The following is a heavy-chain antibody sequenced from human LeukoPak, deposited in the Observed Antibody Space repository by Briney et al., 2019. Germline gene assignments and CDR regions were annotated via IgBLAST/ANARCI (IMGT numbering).Heavy chain of an antibody. D-gene: IGHD6-19*01. CDR3: AREADYSSGYYDAFDV. CDR2: ISGSGGST. V-gene: IGHV3-23*01. Sequence: GGSLRLSCAASGFTFSSYGMSWVRQAPGKGLEWVSAISGSGGSTNYADSVKGRFTISRDYSKTTLYLQMNSLGAEDTAVYYCAREADYSSGYYDAFDVWGQGTLVTVSS. CDR1: GFTFSSYG. J-gene: IGHJ3*01.